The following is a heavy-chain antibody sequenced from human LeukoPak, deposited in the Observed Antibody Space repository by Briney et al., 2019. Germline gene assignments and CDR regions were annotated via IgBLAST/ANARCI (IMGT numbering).Heavy chain of an antibody. V-gene: IGHV3-21*01. Sequence: GGSLRLSCAASGFTFSSYSMNWVRQAPGKGLEWVSSISSSSSYIYYADSVKGRFTISRDNAKNSLYLQMNSLRAEDTAVYHCARGRPFIAVAGPRDAFDIWGQGTMVTVSS. CDR2: ISSSSSYI. CDR3: ARGRPFIAVAGPRDAFDI. J-gene: IGHJ3*02. CDR1: GFTFSSYS. D-gene: IGHD6-19*01.